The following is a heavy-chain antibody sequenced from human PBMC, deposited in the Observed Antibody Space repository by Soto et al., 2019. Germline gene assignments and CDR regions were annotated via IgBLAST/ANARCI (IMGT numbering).Heavy chain of an antibody. CDR1: GDPVSGANYQ. CDR3: ARDSNWRGSDC. V-gene: IGHV4-61*01. D-gene: IGHD1-1*01. J-gene: IGHJ4*02. CDR2: IHDSGST. Sequence: SETLSLTCTVSGDPVSGANYQWSWIRQPPGKGLEWIGYIHDSGSTNYNPSLESRVIISLHTSKNQFSLKLTSVTAADTAVYYCARDSNWRGSDCWGQGTLVTVSS.